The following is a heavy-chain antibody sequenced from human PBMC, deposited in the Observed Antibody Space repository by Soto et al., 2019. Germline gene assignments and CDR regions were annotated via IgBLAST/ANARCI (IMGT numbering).Heavy chain of an antibody. D-gene: IGHD1-20*01. CDR3: AREPRYNWNRGWFDP. Sequence: SVKVSCKASGGTFSSYAISWVRQAPGQGLEWMGGIIPIFGTANYAQKFQGRVTITADKSTSTAYMGLSSLRSEDTAVYYCAREPRYNWNRGWFDPWGQGTLVTVSS. CDR2: IIPIFGTA. V-gene: IGHV1-69*06. J-gene: IGHJ5*02. CDR1: GGTFSSYA.